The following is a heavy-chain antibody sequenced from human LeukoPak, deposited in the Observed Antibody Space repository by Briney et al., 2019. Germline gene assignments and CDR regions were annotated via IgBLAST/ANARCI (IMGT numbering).Heavy chain of an antibody. CDR1: GGSISSYC. J-gene: IGHJ4*02. V-gene: IGHV4-59*08. D-gene: IGHD2-15*01. Sequence: SETLSLTCTFSGGSISSYCWSWIRQPPGKGLEWIGYIYYSGSTNYNPSLKSRVTISVDTSKNQFSLKLSSVTAADTAVYYCARHTRRAHYFDYWGQGTLVTVSS. CDR2: IYYSGST. CDR3: ARHTRRAHYFDY.